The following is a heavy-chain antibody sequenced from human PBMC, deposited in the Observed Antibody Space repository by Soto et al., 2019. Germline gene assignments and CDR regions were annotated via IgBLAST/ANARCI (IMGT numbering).Heavy chain of an antibody. CDR1: GGSFSGYY. D-gene: IGHD6-6*01. Sequence: ADTLSVTCAVYGGSFSGYYWSWIRQPPGKGLEWIGEINHSGSTNYNPSLKSRVTISVDTSKNQFSLKLSSVTAADTAVYYCASPGREYSRPQGWFDPWGQGTLVTVSS. CDR3: ASPGREYSRPQGWFDP. CDR2: INHSGST. V-gene: IGHV4-34*01. J-gene: IGHJ5*02.